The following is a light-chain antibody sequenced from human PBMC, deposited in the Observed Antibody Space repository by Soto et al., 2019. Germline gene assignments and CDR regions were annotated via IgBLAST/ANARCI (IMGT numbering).Light chain of an antibody. J-gene: IGKJ1*01. CDR3: QQYNNWPPWT. CDR2: GAS. CDR1: QSVSSN. V-gene: IGKV3-15*01. Sequence: EIVMTQSPATLSVSPGARAPLSCRASQSVSSNLAWYQQKPGQAPRLLIYGASTRATGIPARFSGSGSGTEFTLTISSLQSEDLAVYYCQQYNNWPPWTVGQGTKVDIK.